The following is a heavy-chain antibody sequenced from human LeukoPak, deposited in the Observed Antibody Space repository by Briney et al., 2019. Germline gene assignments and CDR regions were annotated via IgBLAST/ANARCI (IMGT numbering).Heavy chain of an antibody. Sequence: SETLSLTCTVSGGSISSYYWSWIRQPPGKGLEWIGYIYYSGSTNYNPSLKSRVTISVDTSKNQFSLQLNSVTPEDTAVYYCAREVTLIRGVINPFDIWGQGTMVIVSS. J-gene: IGHJ3*02. V-gene: IGHV4-59*12. CDR2: IYYSGST. D-gene: IGHD3-10*01. CDR1: GGSISSYY. CDR3: AREVTLIRGVINPFDI.